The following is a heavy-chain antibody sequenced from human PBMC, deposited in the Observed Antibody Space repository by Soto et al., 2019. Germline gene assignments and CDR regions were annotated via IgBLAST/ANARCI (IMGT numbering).Heavy chain of an antibody. D-gene: IGHD3-16*02. V-gene: IGHV1-3*01. Sequence: ASVKVSCKASGYTFTSYAMHWVRQAPGQRLEWMGWINAGNGNTKYSQKFQGRVTITRDTSASTAYMELSSLRSEDTAVYYCAXSIMITFGGVIVIPPDVWGQGTTVTVSS. CDR3: AXSIMITFGGVIVIPPDV. J-gene: IGHJ6*02. CDR2: INAGNGNT. CDR1: GYTFTSYA.